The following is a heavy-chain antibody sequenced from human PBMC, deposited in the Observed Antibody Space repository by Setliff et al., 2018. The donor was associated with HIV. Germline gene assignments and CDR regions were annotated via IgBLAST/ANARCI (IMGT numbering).Heavy chain of an antibody. J-gene: IGHJ4*02. CDR2: IRQDGSEK. CDR1: GFTVSTYY. V-gene: IGHV3-7*01. Sequence: PGESLKISCAASGFTVSTYYMSWVRQAPGKGLEWVANIRQDGSEKYYVDSVKGRFTISRDNAKNSLYLQMNSLRAEDTAVYYCAKELSYCSGGNCYFDSWGQGTLVTVSS. CDR3: AKELSYCSGGNCYFDS. D-gene: IGHD2-15*01.